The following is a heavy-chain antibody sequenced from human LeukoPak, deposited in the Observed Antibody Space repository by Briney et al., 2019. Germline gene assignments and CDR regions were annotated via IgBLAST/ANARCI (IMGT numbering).Heavy chain of an antibody. J-gene: IGHJ4*02. CDR1: GFTFSSCA. Sequence: PGGSLRLSCAASGFTFSSCAMHWVRQAPGKGLEWVAVISYDGSNKYYADSVKGRFTISRDNSKNTLYLQMNSLRAEDTAVYYCARELEMATNAFDYWGQGTLVTVSS. D-gene: IGHD5-24*01. CDR2: ISYDGSNK. V-gene: IGHV3-30*04. CDR3: ARELEMATNAFDY.